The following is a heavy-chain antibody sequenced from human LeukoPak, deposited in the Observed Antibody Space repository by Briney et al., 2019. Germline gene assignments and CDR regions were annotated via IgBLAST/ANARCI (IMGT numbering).Heavy chain of an antibody. V-gene: IGHV4-34*01. CDR2: INHSGST. CDR3: ARDMGTRTTSFDY. D-gene: IGHD1-1*01. J-gene: IGHJ4*02. CDR1: GGSFSGYY. Sequence: PSETLSLTCAVYGGSFSGYYWSWIRQPPGKGLEWIGEINHSGSTNYNPSLKSRVTISVDTSKNQFSLKLNSVTAADTAVYYCARDMGTRTTSFDYWGQGTLVTVSS.